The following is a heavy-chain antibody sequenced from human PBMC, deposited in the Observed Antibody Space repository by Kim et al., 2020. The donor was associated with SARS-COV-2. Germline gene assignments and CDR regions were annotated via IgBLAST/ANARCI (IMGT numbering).Heavy chain of an antibody. D-gene: IGHD2-2*01. CDR2: IYHSGST. CDR1: GYSISSGYY. Sequence: SETLSLTCTVSGYSISSGYYWGWIRQPPGKGLEWIGSIYHSGSTYYNPSLKSRVTISVDTSKNQFSLKLSSVTAADTAVYYCARDRVVVPAAICFDYWGQGTLVTVSS. CDR3: ARDRVVVPAAICFDY. V-gene: IGHV4-38-2*02. J-gene: IGHJ4*02.